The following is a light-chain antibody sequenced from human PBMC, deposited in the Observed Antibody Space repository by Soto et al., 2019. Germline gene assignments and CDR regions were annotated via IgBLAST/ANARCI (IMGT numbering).Light chain of an antibody. CDR2: GAS. CDR3: QQYNNLPPFT. CDR1: QDMRTS. J-gene: IGKJ3*01. Sequence: DIQMTQSPSSLSASVGARVSITCQASQDMRTSLSWFQHKPGRAPKLLIYGASYLETGVPSRFRGSGSGTDFTFTITGLQPEDIATYYCQQYNNLPPFTFGPGTIVDIK. V-gene: IGKV1-33*01.